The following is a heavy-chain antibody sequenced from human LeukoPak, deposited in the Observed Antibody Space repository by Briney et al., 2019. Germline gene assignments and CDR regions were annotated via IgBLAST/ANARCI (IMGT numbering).Heavy chain of an antibody. V-gene: IGHV3-23*01. Sequence: PGGSLRLSCAASGFTFSTYAMSWVRQAPGKGLEWVSAISGSGGTGIYYADSVKGRFTISRDTSKNTLFLQMNSLRAGDTAVYYCARKGQGSNWAAEYFQNWGQGTLVTVSS. CDR3: ARKGQGSNWAAEYFQN. D-gene: IGHD6-13*01. CDR2: ISGSGGTGI. CDR1: GFTFSTYA. J-gene: IGHJ1*01.